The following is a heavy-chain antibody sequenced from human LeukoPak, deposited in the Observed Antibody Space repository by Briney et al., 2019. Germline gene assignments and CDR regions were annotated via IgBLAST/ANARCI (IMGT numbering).Heavy chain of an antibody. CDR3: AKDLSGIAVAGTSDY. CDR1: GFTFSSYA. D-gene: IGHD6-19*01. J-gene: IGHJ4*02. V-gene: IGHV3-23*01. CDR2: ISGSGGST. Sequence: GRSLRLSCPASGFTFSSYAMSWVRQAPGKGLEWVSAISGSGGSTYYADSVKGRFTISRDNSKNTLYLQMNSLRAEDTAVFYCAKDLSGIAVAGTSDYWGQGTVVTVSS.